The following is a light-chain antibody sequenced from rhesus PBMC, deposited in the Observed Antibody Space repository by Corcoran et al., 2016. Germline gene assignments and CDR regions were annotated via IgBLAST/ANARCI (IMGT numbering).Light chain of an antibody. V-gene: IGKV3-10*01. J-gene: IGKJ2*01. Sequence: QVILTQSPATLSLSPGERATLSCRASQSVSSYLAWYQQKPGLAPRLLIYGASSRATGFPDRFSGSGSGTYFTRTISSLEPEDVGVYHCYQHSSGYSFGQGTKVEIK. CDR3: YQHSSGYS. CDR2: GAS. CDR1: QSVSSY.